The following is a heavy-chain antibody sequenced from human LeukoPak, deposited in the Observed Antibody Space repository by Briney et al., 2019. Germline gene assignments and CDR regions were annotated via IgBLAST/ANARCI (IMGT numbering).Heavy chain of an antibody. CDR3: ARAEYQLLLSVNWFDP. J-gene: IGHJ5*02. D-gene: IGHD2-2*01. V-gene: IGHV1-8*01. Sequence: ASVKVSCKASGYTFTSYDTNWVRQATGQGLEWMGWMNPNSGNTGYAQKFQGRVTMTRNTSISTAYMELSSLRSEDTAVYYCARAEYQLLLSVNWFDPWGQGTLVTVSS. CDR2: MNPNSGNT. CDR1: GYTFTSYD.